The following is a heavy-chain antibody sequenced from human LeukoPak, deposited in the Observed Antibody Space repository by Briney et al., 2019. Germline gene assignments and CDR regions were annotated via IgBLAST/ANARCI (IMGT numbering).Heavy chain of an antibody. V-gene: IGHV3-30-3*02. CDR3: AKLDGGNSEGYFDY. Sequence: GGSLRLSCAASGFTFSSYAMHWVRQAPGKGLEWVAVISYDGSNKYYADSVKGRFTISRDNSKNTLYLQMNSLRAEDTAVYYCAKLDGGNSEGYFDYWGQGTLVTVSS. J-gene: IGHJ4*02. CDR1: GFTFSSYA. CDR2: ISYDGSNK. D-gene: IGHD2-21*02.